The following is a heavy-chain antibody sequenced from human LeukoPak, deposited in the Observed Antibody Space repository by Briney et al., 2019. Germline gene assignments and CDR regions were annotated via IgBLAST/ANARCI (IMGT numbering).Heavy chain of an antibody. CDR1: GGSISSSNW. V-gene: IGHV4-4*02. CDR3: ARGEEYGSGTVHFDY. Sequence: SETLSLTCAVSGGSISSSNWWSWVRQPPGKGLEWIGEIYHSGSTNYNPSLKSRVTTSVDKSKNQFSLELSSVTAADTAVYYCARGEEYGSGTVHFDYWGQGTLVTVSS. D-gene: IGHD3-10*01. CDR2: IYHSGST. J-gene: IGHJ4*02.